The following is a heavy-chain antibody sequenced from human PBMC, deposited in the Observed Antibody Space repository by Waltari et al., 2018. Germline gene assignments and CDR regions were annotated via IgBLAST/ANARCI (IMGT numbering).Heavy chain of an antibody. J-gene: IGHJ4*02. CDR3: ARAPLGGLEPPDY. Sequence: QVQLQESGPGLVKPSEPLSLTCTVSGGSISSYYWSWIRQPPGKGLGWIGYIYYSGSTNHTPSLKSRVTIAVDTSKNQFSLKLSSVTAADTAVYYCARAPLGGLEPPDYWGQGTLVTVSS. D-gene: IGHD1-1*01. CDR2: IYYSGST. V-gene: IGHV4-59*01. CDR1: GGSISSYY.